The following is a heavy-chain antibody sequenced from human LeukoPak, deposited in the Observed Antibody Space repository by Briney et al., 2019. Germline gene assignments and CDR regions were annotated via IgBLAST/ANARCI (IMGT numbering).Heavy chain of an antibody. CDR3: ARGWSLAAAGWFDP. CDR1: GGTFSSYA. J-gene: IGHJ5*02. V-gene: IGHV1-69*05. Sequence: SVKVSCKASGGTFSSYAISWVRQAPGQGLEWMGGIIPIFGTANYAQKFQGRVTMTRNTSISTAYMELSSLRSEDTAVYYCARGWSLAAAGWFDPWGQGTLVTVSS. D-gene: IGHD6-13*01. CDR2: IIPIFGTA.